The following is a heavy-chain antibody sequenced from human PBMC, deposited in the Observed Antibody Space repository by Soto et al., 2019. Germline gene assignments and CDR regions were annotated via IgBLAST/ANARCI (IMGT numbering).Heavy chain of an antibody. CDR1: GGSISSYY. D-gene: IGHD1-7*01. Sequence: PSETLSLTCTVSGGSISSYYWSWIQQPPGKGLEWIGYIYYSGSTNYNPSLKSRVTISVDTSKNQFSLKLSSVTAADTAVYYCARHGRINWNSWFDPWGQGTLVTVSS. V-gene: IGHV4-59*08. J-gene: IGHJ5*02. CDR3: ARHGRINWNSWFDP. CDR2: IYYSGST.